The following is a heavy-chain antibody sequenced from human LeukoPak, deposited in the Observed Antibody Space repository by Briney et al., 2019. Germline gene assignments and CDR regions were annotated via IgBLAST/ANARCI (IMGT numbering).Heavy chain of an antibody. D-gene: IGHD2/OR15-2a*01. CDR3: ARHASTHYFDS. V-gene: IGHV3-33*01. J-gene: IGHJ4*02. Sequence: GGSLRLSCVASGFTFSNYGMHWVRQAPGKGLEWVAIIWFDGSSTYYADSVKGRVTFSRDNSKNTLYLQMNSLRAEDTAVYYCARHASTHYFDSWGQGTLVTVSS. CDR1: GFTFSNYG. CDR2: IWFDGSST.